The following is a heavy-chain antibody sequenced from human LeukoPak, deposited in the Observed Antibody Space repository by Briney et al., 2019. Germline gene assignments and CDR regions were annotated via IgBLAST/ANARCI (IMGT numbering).Heavy chain of an antibody. CDR1: GYAFTSYY. CDR2: INPSGGST. Sequence: ASVKVSCKASGYAFTSYYMHWVRQAPGQGLEWMGIINPSGGSTNYAQKFQGWVTMTRDTSISTAYMELSRLRSDDTAVYYCARGHLAGPSPVYNWFDPWGQGTLVTVSS. V-gene: IGHV1-2*04. D-gene: IGHD1-14*01. CDR3: ARGHLAGPSPVYNWFDP. J-gene: IGHJ5*02.